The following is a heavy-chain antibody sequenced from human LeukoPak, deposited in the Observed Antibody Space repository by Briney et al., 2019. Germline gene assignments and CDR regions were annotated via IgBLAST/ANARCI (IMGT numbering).Heavy chain of an antibody. Sequence: GGSLRLSCAASGFTFSSYGMSWVRQAPGKGLEWVSAISGSGGSTYYADSVKGRFTISRDNSKNTLYLQMNSLRAEGTAVYYCAKDSSYYYDSSGYYLDAFDIWGQGTMVTVSS. V-gene: IGHV3-23*01. CDR1: GFTFSSYG. CDR2: ISGSGGST. CDR3: AKDSSYYYDSSGYYLDAFDI. J-gene: IGHJ3*02. D-gene: IGHD3-22*01.